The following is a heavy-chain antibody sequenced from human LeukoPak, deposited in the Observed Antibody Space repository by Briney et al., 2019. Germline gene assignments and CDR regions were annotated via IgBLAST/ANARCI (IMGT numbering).Heavy chain of an antibody. CDR2: IYSGGGT. Sequence: GGSLRLSCAASGFTVSSNYMNWVRQAPGKGLEWVSIIYSGGGTYYADSVKGRFTISRDNSKNTLYLQMNTLRPEDTAVYYCAREESARRIHALHPWGQGTLVTVSA. D-gene: IGHD2-15*01. CDR3: AREESARRIHALHP. CDR1: GFTVSSNY. J-gene: IGHJ5*02. V-gene: IGHV3-66*02.